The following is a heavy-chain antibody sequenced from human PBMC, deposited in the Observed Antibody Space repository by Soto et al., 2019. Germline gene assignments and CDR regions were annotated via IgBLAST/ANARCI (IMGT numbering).Heavy chain of an antibody. V-gene: IGHV3-64*01. Sequence: EVQLVESGGGLVQPGGSLRLSCAASGFTFSSYAMHWVRQAPGKGLEYVSAISSNGGSTYYANSVKGRFTISRDNSKYTLYLQMGSLRAEDMAVYYCAIITMIVVVMYYWGQGTLVTVSS. CDR3: AIITMIVVVMYY. D-gene: IGHD3-22*01. CDR2: ISSNGGST. CDR1: GFTFSSYA. J-gene: IGHJ4*02.